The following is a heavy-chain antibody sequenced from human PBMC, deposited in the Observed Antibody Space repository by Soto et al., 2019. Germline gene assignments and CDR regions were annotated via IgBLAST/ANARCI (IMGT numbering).Heavy chain of an antibody. V-gene: IGHV4-34*01. CDR2: INHSGST. J-gene: IGHJ5*02. CDR3: ASTLGGWFDP. Sequence: SETLSLTCAVYGGSFSGYYWSWIRQPPGKGLEWIGEINHSGSTNYNPSLKSRVTISVDTSKNQFSLKLSSVTAADTAVYYCASTLGGWFDPWGQGTLVTVSS. CDR1: GGSFSGYY.